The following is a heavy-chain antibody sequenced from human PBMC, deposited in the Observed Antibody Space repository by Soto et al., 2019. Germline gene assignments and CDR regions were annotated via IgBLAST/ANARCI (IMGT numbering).Heavy chain of an antibody. CDR2: ISYDGSNK. V-gene: IGHV3-30*18. CDR1: GFTFSSYG. Sequence: QVQLVESGGGVVQPGRSLRLSCAASGFTFSSYGMHWVRQAPGKGLEWVAVISYDGSNKYYADSVKGRFTISRDNSKNTLYLQMNSLRAEDTAVYYCAKDGRTYGMDVWGQGTTVTVSS. J-gene: IGHJ6*02. CDR3: AKDGRTYGMDV. D-gene: IGHD1-26*01.